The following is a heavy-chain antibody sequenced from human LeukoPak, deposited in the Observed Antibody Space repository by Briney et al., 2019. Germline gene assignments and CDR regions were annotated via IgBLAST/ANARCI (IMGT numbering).Heavy chain of an antibody. CDR2: ISGTTSGT. CDR3: AKVRTYFYHGLDV. D-gene: IGHD1-14*01. Sequence: TGGSLRLSCAASGLTFSSHWMHWVRQAPGKGLEWVSGISGTTSGTYYADSVKGRFTISRDNSKNTLFLQVNSLRAEDTAVYYCAKVRTYFYHGLDVWGQGTTVTVSS. V-gene: IGHV3-23*01. CDR1: GLTFSSHW. J-gene: IGHJ6*02.